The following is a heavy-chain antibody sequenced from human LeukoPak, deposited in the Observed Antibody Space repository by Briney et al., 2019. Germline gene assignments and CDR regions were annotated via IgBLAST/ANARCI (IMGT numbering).Heavy chain of an antibody. Sequence: ASVKVSCKASGYTFTSYDINWVRQATGQGLEWMGWMNTNSGNTGYAQKFQGRVTITADKSTTTVSIDLRSLRSDDTAVYYCARVERGGVLVVWGPGTLVIVSS. CDR3: ARVERGGVLVV. D-gene: IGHD3-16*01. CDR2: MNTNSGNT. V-gene: IGHV1-8*02. CDR1: GYTFTSYD. J-gene: IGHJ4*02.